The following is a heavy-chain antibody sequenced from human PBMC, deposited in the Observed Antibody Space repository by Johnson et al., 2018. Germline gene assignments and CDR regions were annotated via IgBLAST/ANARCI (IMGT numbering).Heavy chain of an antibody. J-gene: IGHJ6*02. Sequence: QVQLQESGPGLVKASETXSLTCTVSGGSISNYHWNWVRQPPGMALEWIGYIYYNGNTKYNPSLESRVTISIDTSKNQFSLKLNSVTAADPAVYYCASANPSTVVPGNYGMHVWGQGTTVSVSS. D-gene: IGHD2-15*01. CDR3: ASANPSTVVPGNYGMHV. CDR1: GGSISNYH. V-gene: IGHV4-59*01. CDR2: IYYNGNT.